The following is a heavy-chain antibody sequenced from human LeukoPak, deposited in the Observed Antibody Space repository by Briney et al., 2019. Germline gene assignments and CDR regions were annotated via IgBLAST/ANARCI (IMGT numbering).Heavy chain of an antibody. CDR2: IYPGDSDT. Sequence: GESLKISCKGSGYSFTSYWIGWVRPMPGKGLEWMGIIYPGDSDTRYSTSFQGQVTISADKSISTAYLQWSSLKASDTAMYYCARHSSGWSQPGDYWGQGTLVTVSS. J-gene: IGHJ4*02. CDR1: GYSFTSYW. D-gene: IGHD6-19*01. V-gene: IGHV5-51*01. CDR3: ARHSSGWSQPGDY.